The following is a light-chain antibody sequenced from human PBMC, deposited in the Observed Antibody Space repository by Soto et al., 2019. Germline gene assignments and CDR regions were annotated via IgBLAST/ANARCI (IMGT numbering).Light chain of an antibody. CDR3: SSYTSSSPLVV. V-gene: IGLV2-14*01. CDR1: SSDVGGYNY. CDR2: DVS. Sequence: QSALTQPASVSGSPGQSITISCTGTSSDVGGYNYVSWYQQHPGKAPKLMIYDVSNRPSGVSNRFSGSQSGNTASLTISGLQAEDEADYYCSSYTSSSPLVVFGGGTKLTVL. J-gene: IGLJ3*02.